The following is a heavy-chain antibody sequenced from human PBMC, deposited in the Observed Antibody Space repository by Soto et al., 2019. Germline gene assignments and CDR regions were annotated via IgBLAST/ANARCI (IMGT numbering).Heavy chain of an antibody. D-gene: IGHD1-7*01. J-gene: IGHJ4*02. CDR1: GYNFGGYW. CDR2: IYPGDSDT. V-gene: IGHV5-51*01. CDR3: VRGGFIGTPPDY. Sequence: EVQLVQSGAEVKKPGESLKISCKASGYNFGGYWIGWVRQMSGKGLEWMGIIYPGDSDTRYSPSFQGQVTISADTSISTAYLQWRSLKPSDTAKYYCVRGGFIGTPPDYWGQGTRVTVSS.